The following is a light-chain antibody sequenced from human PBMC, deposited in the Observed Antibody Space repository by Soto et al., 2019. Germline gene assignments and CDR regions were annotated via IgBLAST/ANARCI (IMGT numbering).Light chain of an antibody. V-gene: IGKV1-39*01. CDR1: QTISTY. CDR3: RPSDSTPYP. J-gene: IGKJ2*01. CDR2: DAS. Sequence: IQMTQTPSSLSASVGDRVTITCRASQTISTYLKWYQQKPGKAPRLLIYDASSLLSGVPSRFCGRGSVTAFTVTITSLQPADFSTFSCRPSDSTPYPFGQRKKLEIK.